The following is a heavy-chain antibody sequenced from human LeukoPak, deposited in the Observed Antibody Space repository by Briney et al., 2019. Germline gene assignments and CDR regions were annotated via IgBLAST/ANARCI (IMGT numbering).Heavy chain of an antibody. CDR2: IIPIFGTA. CDR1: GGTFSSYA. CDR3: ARQTLMVRGVLDY. Sequence: SVKVSCKASGGTFSSYAISWVRQAPGQGLEWMGGIIPIFGTANYAQKFQGRVTITADESTSTAYMELSSLRSEDTAVYYCARQTLMVRGVLDYWGQGTLVTVSS. J-gene: IGHJ4*02. D-gene: IGHD3-10*01. V-gene: IGHV1-69*13.